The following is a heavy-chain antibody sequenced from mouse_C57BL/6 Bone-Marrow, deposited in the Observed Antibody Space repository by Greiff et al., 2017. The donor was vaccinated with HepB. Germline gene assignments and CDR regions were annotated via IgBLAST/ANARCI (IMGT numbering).Heavy chain of an antibody. CDR3: ALITTVVALSYWYFDV. D-gene: IGHD1-1*01. CDR1: GFNIKDYY. CDR2: IDPEDGET. J-gene: IGHJ1*03. V-gene: IGHV14-2*01. Sequence: DVKLQESGAELVKPGASVKLSCTASGFNIKDYYMHWVKQRTEQGLEWIGRIDPEDGETKYAPKFQGKATITADTSSNTAYLQLSSLTSEDTAVYYCALITTVVALSYWYFDVWGTGTTVTVSS.